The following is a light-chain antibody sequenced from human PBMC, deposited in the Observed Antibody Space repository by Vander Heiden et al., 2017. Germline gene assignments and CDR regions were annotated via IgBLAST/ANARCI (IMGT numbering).Light chain of an antibody. CDR1: NTETQS. Sequence: SYVLTQPTSVSAAPGQTARIACGGNNTETQSVYWHHQQPGQAPVVVVHDDVDRPTGSPERFTGSTSGDTATLTISRIEAGEAADDYCQAWASDNYHPRGVFGAGTKLTVL. J-gene: IGLJ3*02. CDR2: DDV. V-gene: IGLV3-21*02. CDR3: QAWASDNYHPRGV.